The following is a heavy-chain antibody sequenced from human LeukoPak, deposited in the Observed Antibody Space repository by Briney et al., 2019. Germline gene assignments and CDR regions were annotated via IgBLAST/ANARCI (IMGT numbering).Heavy chain of an antibody. J-gene: IGHJ4*02. V-gene: IGHV3-7*01. CDR2: IKPDGRDK. CDR3: ARGRFCDSGNCYLDY. D-gene: IGHD4-23*01. CDR1: GYAFSDYW. Sequence: GGSLRLSCAASGYAFSDYWMSWVRQAPGKGLERVANIKPDGRDKYHVDSVKGRFTISRDNAKASLYLLMNSLRAEDTAVYYCARGRFCDSGNCYLDYWGQGTLVTVSS.